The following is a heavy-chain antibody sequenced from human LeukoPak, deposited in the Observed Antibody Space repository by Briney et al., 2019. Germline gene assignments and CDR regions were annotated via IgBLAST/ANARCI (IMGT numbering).Heavy chain of an antibody. J-gene: IGHJ6*02. CDR2: IKRDGSEK. CDR3: ARADYGYYYYGMDV. D-gene: IGHD4-17*01. CDR1: GFTFSSYW. V-gene: IGHV3-7*04. Sequence: GGSLRLSCAASGFTFSSYWMSWVRQAPGKGLEWVANIKRDGSEKYYVDSVKGRFTISRDNAKNSLYLQMNSLRAEDTAVYYCARADYGYYYYGMDVWGQGTTVTVSS.